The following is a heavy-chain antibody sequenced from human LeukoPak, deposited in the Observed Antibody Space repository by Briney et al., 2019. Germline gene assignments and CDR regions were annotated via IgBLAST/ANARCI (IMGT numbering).Heavy chain of an antibody. CDR2: IYSGGST. D-gene: IGHD6-6*01. Sequence: QTGGSLRLSCAASGFTVSNNYMSWVRQAPGKGLGWVSVIYSGGSTYYADSVKGRFTISRDTSKNTLSLQMNSLRAEDTAVYYCASLSLGHYWGQGTLVTVSS. CDR1: GFTVSNNY. CDR3: ASLSLGHY. V-gene: IGHV3-53*01. J-gene: IGHJ4*02.